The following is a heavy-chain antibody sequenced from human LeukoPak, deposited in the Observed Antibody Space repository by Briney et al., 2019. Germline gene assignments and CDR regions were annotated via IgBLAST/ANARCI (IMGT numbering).Heavy chain of an antibody. D-gene: IGHD2-2*01. V-gene: IGHV3-53*01. Sequence: PGGSLRLSCVASGFTFTSDAMNWVRQAPGKGLEWVSVIYSGGSTYHADSVKGRFTISRDNSKNTLYLQMNSLRAEDTAVYYCARVGCSSTSCYRSWFDPWGQGTLVTVSS. CDR2: IYSGGST. J-gene: IGHJ5*02. CDR3: ARVGCSSTSCYRSWFDP. CDR1: GFTFTSDA.